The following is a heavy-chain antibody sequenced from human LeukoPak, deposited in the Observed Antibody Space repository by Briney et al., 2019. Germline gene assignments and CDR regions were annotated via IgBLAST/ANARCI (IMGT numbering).Heavy chain of an antibody. J-gene: IGHJ6*03. Sequence: PSETLSLTCTVSGGSINSYYWSWIRQPPGKGLEWIGYIYNYGSTNYNPSLKSRVTISVDTSKNQFSLKLSSVTAADTAVYYCASVPSPAGDYMDVWGKGTTVTVSS. CDR2: IYNYGST. D-gene: IGHD3-10*01. CDR3: ASVPSPAGDYMDV. CDR1: GGSINSYY. V-gene: IGHV4-59*08.